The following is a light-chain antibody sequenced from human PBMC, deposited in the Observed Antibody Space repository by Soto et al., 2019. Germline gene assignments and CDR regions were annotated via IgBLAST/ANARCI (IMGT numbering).Light chain of an antibody. V-gene: IGKV3-15*01. CDR3: QQYNIWPWT. CDR1: QSVNSN. J-gene: IGKJ1*01. CDR2: GSS. Sequence: EIVMTQSPATLSVSPGERATLSCRASQSVNSNLVWYQQKPGQAPRLLIYGSSTRATGIPARFSGSGSGTEFTLTISSLQSEDFAVYYCQQYNIWPWTFGQGTKVDIK.